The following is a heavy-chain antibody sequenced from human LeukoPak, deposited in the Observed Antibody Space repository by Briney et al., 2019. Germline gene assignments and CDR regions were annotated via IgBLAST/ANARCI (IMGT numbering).Heavy chain of an antibody. CDR3: ARALGLVRGAPGY. Sequence: ASVKVSCKASGYTFTGYYMHWVRQAPGQGLEWMGWINPNSGGTNYAQKFQGRVTMTRDTSISTAYMELSRLRSDDTAVYYCARALGLVRGAPGYWDQGTLVTVSS. V-gene: IGHV1-2*02. CDR2: INPNSGGT. J-gene: IGHJ4*02. CDR1: GYTFTGYY. D-gene: IGHD3-10*01.